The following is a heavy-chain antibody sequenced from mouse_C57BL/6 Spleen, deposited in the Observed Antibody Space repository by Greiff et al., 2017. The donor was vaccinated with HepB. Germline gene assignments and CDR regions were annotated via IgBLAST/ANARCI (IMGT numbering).Heavy chain of an antibody. CDR1: GYTFTSYG. V-gene: IGHV1-81*01. Sequence: VKLMESGAELARPGASVKLSCKASGYTFTSYGISWVKQRTGQGLEWIGEIYPRSGNTYYNEKFKGKATLTADKSSSTAYMELRSLTSEDSAVYFCASGDYYGSSPYYFDYWGQGTTLTVSS. CDR3: ASGDYYGSSPYYFDY. D-gene: IGHD1-1*01. CDR2: IYPRSGNT. J-gene: IGHJ2*01.